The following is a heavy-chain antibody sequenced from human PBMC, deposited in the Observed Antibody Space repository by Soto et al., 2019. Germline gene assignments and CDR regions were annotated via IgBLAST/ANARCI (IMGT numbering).Heavy chain of an antibody. CDR2: ISGSGGST. Sequence: EVQLLESGGGLVQPGGSLRLSCAAAGFTVSSYAMSWVRQAPGKGREWVSSISGSGGSTYYADSVKGRFTISRDNSKNTLYLQMNSLRAEDTAVYYCAKTLSGTTGTFDYWGQGTLVTVSS. D-gene: IGHD1-7*01. CDR3: AKTLSGTTGTFDY. J-gene: IGHJ4*02. V-gene: IGHV3-23*01. CDR1: GFTVSSYA.